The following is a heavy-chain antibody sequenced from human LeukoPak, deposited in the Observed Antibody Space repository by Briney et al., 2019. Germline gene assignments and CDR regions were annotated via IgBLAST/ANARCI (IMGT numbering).Heavy chain of an antibody. Sequence: SETLSLTCAVSGGSISSYYWSWIRQPAGKGLEWIGRIYTSGSTNYNPSLKSRVTMSVDTSKNQFSLKLSSVTAADTAVYYCARDLRRGTGDSSGYPVRRWFDPWGQGTLVTVSS. J-gene: IGHJ5*02. CDR2: IYTSGST. V-gene: IGHV4-4*07. D-gene: IGHD3-22*01. CDR1: GGSISSYY. CDR3: ARDLRRGTGDSSGYPVRRWFDP.